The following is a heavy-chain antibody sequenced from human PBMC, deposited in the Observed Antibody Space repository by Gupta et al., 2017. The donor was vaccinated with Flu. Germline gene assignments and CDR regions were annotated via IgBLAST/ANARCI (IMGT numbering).Heavy chain of an antibody. CDR2: IWYDGSNK. CDR1: GFTFSSYG. V-gene: IGHV3-33*01. J-gene: IGHJ4*02. D-gene: IGHD6-19*01. Sequence: QVQLVESGGGVVQPGRSLRLSCAASGFTFSSYGMHWVRQAPGKGLEWVAVIWYDGSNKYYADSVKGRFTISRDNSKNTLYLQMNSLRAEDTAVYYCARVQGSPVAGLGYYFDYWGQGTLVTVSS. CDR3: ARVQGSPVAGLGYYFDY.